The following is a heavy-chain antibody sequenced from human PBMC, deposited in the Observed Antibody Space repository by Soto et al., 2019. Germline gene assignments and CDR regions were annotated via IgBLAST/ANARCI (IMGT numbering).Heavy chain of an antibody. J-gene: IGHJ6*02. CDR2: IYYSGST. Sequence: SETLSLTCTVSGGSISSYCWSWIRQPPGKGLEWIGYIYYSGSTNYNPSLKSRVTISVDTSKNQFSLKLSSVTAADTAVYYCARVRLIASDYYGMDVWGQGTAVTVSS. CDR3: ARVRLIASDYYGMDV. CDR1: GGSISSYC. D-gene: IGHD3-16*01. V-gene: IGHV4-59*01.